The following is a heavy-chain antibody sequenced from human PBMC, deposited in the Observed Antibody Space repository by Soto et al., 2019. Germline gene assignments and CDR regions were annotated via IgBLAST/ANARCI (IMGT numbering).Heavy chain of an antibody. V-gene: IGHV4-31*03. Sequence: SETLSLTCTVSGGSISSGGYYWSWIRQHPGKGLEWIGYIYYSGSTYYNPSLKSRVTISVDTSKNQFSLKLGSVTAADTAVYYCARVFYGSGSYWSDAFDIWGQGTMVTVSS. CDR1: GGSISSGGYY. D-gene: IGHD3-10*01. J-gene: IGHJ3*02. CDR2: IYYSGST. CDR3: ARVFYGSGSYWSDAFDI.